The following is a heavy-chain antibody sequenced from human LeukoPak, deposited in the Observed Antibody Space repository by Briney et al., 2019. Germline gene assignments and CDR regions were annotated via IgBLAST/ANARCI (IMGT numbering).Heavy chain of an antibody. V-gene: IGHV3-48*03. Sequence: GSLRLSCAASGFTFSTYEMNWVRQAPGKGLEWVSYISSSGSTIYYADSVKGRFTISRDNAENSLYLQMNSLRAEDTAIYYCVVITWDYWGQGTLVTVS. CDR3: VVITWDY. CDR1: GFTFSTYE. CDR2: ISSSGSTI. D-gene: IGHD3-22*01. J-gene: IGHJ4*02.